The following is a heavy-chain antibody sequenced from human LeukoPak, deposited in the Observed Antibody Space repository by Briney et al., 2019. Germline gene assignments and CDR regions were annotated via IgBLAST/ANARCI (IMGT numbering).Heavy chain of an antibody. CDR1: GGSLSSYY. CDR3: ARQVDTYVYFDN. V-gene: IGHV4-59*08. D-gene: IGHD3-16*01. CDR2: IYSSGSA. Sequence: SETLSLTCSVSGGSLSSYYWSWIRQPPGKGLEWIAYIYSSGSANYNPSLKSRVTISVDASKNQFSLKLGSLTAADTAVYYCARQVDTYVYFDNWDREPWSPSPQ. J-gene: IGHJ4*02.